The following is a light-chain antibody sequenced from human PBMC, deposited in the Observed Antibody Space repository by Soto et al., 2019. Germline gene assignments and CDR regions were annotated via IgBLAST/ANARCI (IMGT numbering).Light chain of an antibody. CDR1: QSISSY. Sequence: DIQMTQSPSSLSASVGDRVTITCRASQSISSYLNWYQQKPGEAPKLLIYAASSLQSGVPSSFSGSGSGTDFTLTISSLQPEDFATYYCQQSYSTPWTFGQGTNVDIK. CDR3: QQSYSTPWT. J-gene: IGKJ1*01. V-gene: IGKV1-39*01. CDR2: AAS.